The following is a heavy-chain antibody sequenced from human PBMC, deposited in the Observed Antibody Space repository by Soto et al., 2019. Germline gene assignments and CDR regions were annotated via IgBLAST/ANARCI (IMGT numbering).Heavy chain of an antibody. V-gene: IGHV3-30-3*01. CDR3: ARDPIGGEVGRLRAATPRYGMDV. CDR1: GFTFSSYA. D-gene: IGHD2-15*01. J-gene: IGHJ6*02. CDR2: ISYDGSNK. Sequence: QVQLVESGGGVVQPGRSLRLSCAASGFTFSSYAMHWVRQAPGKGLEWVAVISYDGSNKYYADSVKGRFTISRDNSKNTLYLQMNSLRAEDTAVYYCARDPIGGEVGRLRAATPRYGMDVWGQGTTVTVSS.